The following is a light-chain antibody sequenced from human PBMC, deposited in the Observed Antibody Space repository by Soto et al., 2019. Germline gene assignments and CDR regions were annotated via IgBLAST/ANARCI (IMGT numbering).Light chain of an antibody. CDR2: DVS. CDR1: QSVSNS. V-gene: IGKV3-11*01. CDR3: QQYNNWPPT. J-gene: IGKJ1*01. Sequence: EIVLTQSPATLSLSPGERVTLSCRASQSVSNSLAWYQQKPGQPPRLLIYDVSNRATGIPARFSGSGSGTDFTLTISSLQSEDFAVYYCQQYNNWPPTFGQGTKVDIK.